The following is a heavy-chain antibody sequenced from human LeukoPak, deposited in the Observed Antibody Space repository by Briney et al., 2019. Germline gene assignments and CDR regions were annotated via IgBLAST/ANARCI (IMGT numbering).Heavy chain of an antibody. CDR2: INPSGGST. J-gene: IGHJ4*02. CDR3: ARDGTEPFDY. CDR1: GYTFTGYY. V-gene: IGHV1-46*01. Sequence: ASVKVSCKASGYTFTGYYMHWVRQAPGQGLEWMGIINPSGGSTSCAQKFQGRVTMTRDTSTSTVYMELSSLRSEDTAVYYCARDGTEPFDYWGQGTLVTVSS. D-gene: IGHD1-14*01.